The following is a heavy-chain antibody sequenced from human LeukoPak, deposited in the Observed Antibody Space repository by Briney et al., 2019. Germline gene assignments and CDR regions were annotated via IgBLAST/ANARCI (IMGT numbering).Heavy chain of an antibody. CDR3: AKDGRELLPRYFQH. V-gene: IGHV3-23*01. D-gene: IGHD1-26*01. CDR2: ISGSGGST. J-gene: IGHJ1*01. Sequence: PGGSLRLSCAASGLTFSSYAMSWVRQAPGKGLDWVSAISGSGGSTYYADSVKGRFTISRDNSKNTLYLQMNSLRAEDTAVYYCAKDGRELLPRYFQHWGQGTLVTVSS. CDR1: GLTFSSYA.